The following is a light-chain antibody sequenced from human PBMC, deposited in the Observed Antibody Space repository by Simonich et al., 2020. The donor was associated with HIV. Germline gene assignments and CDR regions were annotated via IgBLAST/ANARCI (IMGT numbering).Light chain of an antibody. CDR3: QQYNNWPFT. Sequence: DIVMTQSPDSLAVSLGERATINCKSSQTFLYSSTNKNYLAWYQQKPGQPPKLLIYWASTRQSGVPDRFSGSGSGTDFTLTISSLQAEDVAVYYCQQYNNWPFTFGPGTKVDIK. J-gene: IGKJ3*01. CDR1: QTFLYSSTNKNY. V-gene: IGKV4-1*01. CDR2: WAS.